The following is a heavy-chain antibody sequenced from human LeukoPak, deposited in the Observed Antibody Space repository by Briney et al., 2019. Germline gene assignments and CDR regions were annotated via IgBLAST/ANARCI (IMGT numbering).Heavy chain of an antibody. CDR2: INPNSGGT. CDR3: AIRPNPYYYDSSGYHRHDY. D-gene: IGHD3-22*01. J-gene: IGHJ4*02. V-gene: IGHV1-2*02. CDR1: GYTFTGYY. Sequence: ASVKVSCKASGYTFTGYYMHWVRQAPGQGLEWMGWINPNSGGTNYAQKFQGRVTMTRDTSISTAYMELSRLRSDDTAVYYCAIRPNPYYYDSSGYHRHDYWGQGTLVTVSS.